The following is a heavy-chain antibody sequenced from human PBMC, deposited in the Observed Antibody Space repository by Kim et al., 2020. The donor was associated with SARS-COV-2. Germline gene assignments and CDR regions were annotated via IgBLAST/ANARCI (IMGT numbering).Heavy chain of an antibody. CDR2: LSGSAGRT. V-gene: IGHV3-23*01. CDR1: GFTFSSYA. CDR3: ARSPRLAYCGGDCYSFFDY. J-gene: IGHJ4*02. D-gene: IGHD2-21*02. Sequence: GGSLRLSCAASGFTFSSYAMSWVRQAPGKGLEWVSTLSGSAGRTYSSDSVKGRFTISRDNSKNTLYLRMNSLRAEDTATYYCARSPRLAYCGGDCYSFFDYWGQGTLVTVSS.